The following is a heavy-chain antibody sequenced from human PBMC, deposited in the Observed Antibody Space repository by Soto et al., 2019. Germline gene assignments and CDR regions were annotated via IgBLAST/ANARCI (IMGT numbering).Heavy chain of an antibody. Sequence: ASVKGSCKASGDTFTSYGIRWVGQSPGQVLEWMGWISAYNGNTNYAQKLQGRVTLTTDTSTSTADMELRSLRSDDTAVYYCATNAFDIVVVPAYPYGMDVWGQGTTV. D-gene: IGHD2-2*01. J-gene: IGHJ6*02. CDR2: ISAYNGNT. CDR3: ATNAFDIVVVPAYPYGMDV. V-gene: IGHV1-18*01. CDR1: GDTFTSYG.